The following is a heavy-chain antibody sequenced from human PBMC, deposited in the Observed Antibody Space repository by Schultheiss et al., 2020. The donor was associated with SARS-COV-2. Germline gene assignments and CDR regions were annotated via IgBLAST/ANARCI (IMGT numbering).Heavy chain of an antibody. J-gene: IGHJ5*02. CDR3: ASHIRSNWFDD. CDR1: GFTFSSNC. CDR2: ITNDGSST. D-gene: IGHD3-3*02. Sequence: GGSLRLSCAASGFTFSSNCMHWVRQAPGKGLVWVSRITNDGSSTTYADSVRGRFTISRDNAKNTLYLQMNSLTDEDTAVYYCASHIRSNWFDDWGQGTLVTVSS. V-gene: IGHV3-74*01.